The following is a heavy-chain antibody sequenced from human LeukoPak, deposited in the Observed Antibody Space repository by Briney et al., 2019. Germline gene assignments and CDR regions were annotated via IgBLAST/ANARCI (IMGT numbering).Heavy chain of an antibody. CDR3: ARGLMITFGLNWFDP. Sequence: LEASVEVSCKASGYTFTGYYMYWVRQAPGQGLEWMGWINPNSGGTNYAQKFQGRVTMTRDTSISTAYMELSRLRSDDTAVYYCARGLMITFGLNWFDPWGQGTLVTVSS. V-gene: IGHV1-2*03. CDR2: INPNSGGT. J-gene: IGHJ5*02. D-gene: IGHD3-16*01. CDR1: GYTFTGYY.